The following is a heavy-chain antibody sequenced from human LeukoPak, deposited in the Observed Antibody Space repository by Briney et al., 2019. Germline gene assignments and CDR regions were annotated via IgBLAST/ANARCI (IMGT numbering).Heavy chain of an antibody. D-gene: IGHD6-19*01. V-gene: IGHV1-24*01. CDR1: GYTLTELS. CDR3: ATDSYSSGWYWDY. Sequence: ASVKVSCKVSGYTLTELSMHWVRQAPGKGLEWMGGFDPEDGETIYAQKFQGRVTMTENTSTDTAYMELSSLRSEDTAVYYCATDSYSSGWYWDYWGQGTLVTVSS. J-gene: IGHJ4*02. CDR2: FDPEDGET.